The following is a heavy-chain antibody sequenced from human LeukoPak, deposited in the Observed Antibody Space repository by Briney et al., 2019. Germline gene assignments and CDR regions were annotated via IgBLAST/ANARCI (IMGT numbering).Heavy chain of an antibody. Sequence: GGSLRLSCTGSGFTFADYSMSWVRQAPGKELDWVGFIRSKGYGETIEYAASVEGRFTISRDDSKSIAYLQVNSLKTEDTAVYYCTRGVYYYGGSGYYTGYWGQGTLVTVSS. CDR2: IRSKGYGETI. CDR3: TRGVYYYGGSGYYTGY. D-gene: IGHD3-22*01. J-gene: IGHJ4*02. V-gene: IGHV3-49*04. CDR1: GFTFADYS.